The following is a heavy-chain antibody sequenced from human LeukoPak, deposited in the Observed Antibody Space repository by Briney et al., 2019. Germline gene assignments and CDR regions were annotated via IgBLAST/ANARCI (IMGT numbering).Heavy chain of an antibody. J-gene: IGHJ4*02. CDR3: ARSSYGYVDY. Sequence: ASVKVSCKASGYTFTSYGISWVRQAPGQGLEWMGGIIPIFGTANYAQKFQGRVTITADESTSTAYMELSSLRSEDTAVYYCARSSYGYVDYWGQGTLVTVSS. CDR2: IIPIFGTA. CDR1: GYTFTSYG. V-gene: IGHV1-69*13. D-gene: IGHD5-18*01.